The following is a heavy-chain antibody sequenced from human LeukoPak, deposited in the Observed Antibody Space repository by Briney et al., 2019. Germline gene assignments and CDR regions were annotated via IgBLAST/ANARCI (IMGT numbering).Heavy chain of an antibody. Sequence: GGSLRLSCAASGFTFSSYAMSWVRQAPGKGLEWVSAISGSGGSTYYADSVKGRFTISRDNSKNTLYLQMNSLRAEGTAVYYCAKDLYYYDSSGYFDYWGQGTLVTVSS. D-gene: IGHD3-22*01. CDR3: AKDLYYYDSSGYFDY. CDR1: GFTFSSYA. CDR2: ISGSGGST. J-gene: IGHJ4*02. V-gene: IGHV3-23*01.